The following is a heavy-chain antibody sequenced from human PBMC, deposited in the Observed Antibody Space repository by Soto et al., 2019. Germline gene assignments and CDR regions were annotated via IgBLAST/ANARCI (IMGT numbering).Heavy chain of an antibody. V-gene: IGHV2-5*02. CDR3: AHHKRGRGGDY. CDR1: GFSLGTSEVS. Sequence: QITLKESGPTLVKPTQTLTLTCTFSGFSLGTSEVSVGWIRQPPRKALEWLALIYSDDDKRYSPSLKSRLTLTQDTSKNQVVLKMTNMDPVDTATYYCAHHKRGRGGDYWGQGTLVTVSS. J-gene: IGHJ4*02. CDR2: IYSDDDK. D-gene: IGHD3-16*01.